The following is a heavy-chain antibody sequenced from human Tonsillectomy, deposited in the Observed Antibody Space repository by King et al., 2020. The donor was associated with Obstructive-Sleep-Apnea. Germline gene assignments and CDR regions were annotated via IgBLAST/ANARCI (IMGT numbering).Heavy chain of an antibody. J-gene: IGHJ4*02. V-gene: IGHV3-30-3*01. Sequence: VQLVESGGGVVQPGRSLRLSCAASGYIFSTYAMHWVRQAPGKGLEWVTVIAYDGSETYYADSVKGRFTIFRDNSKNTLYLQMNSLRREDTAVYYCAIRYHSGVGDSTTFDYWGQGTLVTVSS. CDR2: IAYDGSET. CDR3: AIRYHSGVGDSTTFDY. CDR1: GYIFSTYA. D-gene: IGHD2-21*01.